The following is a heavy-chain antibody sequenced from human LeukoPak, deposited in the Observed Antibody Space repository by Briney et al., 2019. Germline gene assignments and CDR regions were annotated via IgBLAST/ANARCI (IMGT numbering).Heavy chain of an antibody. V-gene: IGHV3-23*01. Sequence: GGSLRLSCAASGFTFSSYAMSWVRQAPGKGLEWVSAISGSGGSTYYADSVKGRFTISRDNSKNTLYLQMNSLRAEDTAVYYCASWDGITMVRGVISAFDIWGQGTMVTVSS. CDR3: ASWDGITMVRGVISAFDI. J-gene: IGHJ3*02. CDR2: ISGSGGST. CDR1: GFTFSSYA. D-gene: IGHD3-10*01.